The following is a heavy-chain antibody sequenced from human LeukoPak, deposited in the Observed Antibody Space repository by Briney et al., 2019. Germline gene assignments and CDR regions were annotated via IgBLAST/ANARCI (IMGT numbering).Heavy chain of an antibody. CDR2: ISWNSGSI. D-gene: IGHD5-18*01. V-gene: IGHV3-9*01. J-gene: IGHJ4*02. CDR3: ATSRNGYSYGYFYY. CDR1: GFTFDDYA. Sequence: GGSLRLSCAASGFTFDDYAMHWVRQAPGKGLEWVSGISWNSGSIGYADSVKGRFTVSRDNAKNSLYLQMDSLRAEDTALYYCATSRNGYSYGYFYYWGQGTLVTVSS.